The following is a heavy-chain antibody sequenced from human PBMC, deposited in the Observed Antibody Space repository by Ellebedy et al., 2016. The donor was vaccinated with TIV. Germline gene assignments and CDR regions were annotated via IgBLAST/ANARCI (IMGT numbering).Heavy chain of an antibody. V-gene: IGHV4-4*08. CDR3: AWGKDAYKTGY. CDR2: VHPSGTT. J-gene: IGHJ4*01. Sequence: MPSETLSLTCTASGNSISSSFMTWIRQAPGKGLEWIGHVHPSGTTNYNPSLKSRITMSVDTTKKQFSLRVTSLTAADTAVYSCAWGKDAYKTGYWGQGTLVTVSS. CDR1: GNSISSSF. D-gene: IGHD5-24*01.